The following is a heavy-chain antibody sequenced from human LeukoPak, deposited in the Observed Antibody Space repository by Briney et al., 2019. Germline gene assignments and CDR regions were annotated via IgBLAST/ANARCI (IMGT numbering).Heavy chain of an antibody. CDR1: GGTFSSYA. J-gene: IGHJ3*02. Sequence: GASVKVSCKASGGTFSSYAISWVRQAPGQGLEWMGWISVINSGNTRYAQNFQGRLTMTTDTSTTTAYMELRSLRSDDTAVYYCSREFPFCGADCFSGVFDIWGQGTMVTVS. CDR2: ISVINSGNT. D-gene: IGHD2-21*02. CDR3: SREFPFCGADCFSGVFDI. V-gene: IGHV1-18*01.